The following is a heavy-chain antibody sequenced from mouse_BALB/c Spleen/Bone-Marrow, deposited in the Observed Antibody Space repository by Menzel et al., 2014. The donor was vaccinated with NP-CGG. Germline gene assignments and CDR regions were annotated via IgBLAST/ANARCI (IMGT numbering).Heavy chain of an antibody. CDR2: ISSGGSYT. CDR1: GFIFSYYA. CDR3: TRDRGDY. V-gene: IGHV5-9-4*01. J-gene: IGHJ4*01. Sequence: EVKLMESGGGLVKPGGSLKLSCAASGFIFSYYAMSWVRQSPGKRLEWVAEISSGGSYTYYPDTVTGRFTISRDNAKNTLYLEMSSLRSEDTAMYYCTRDRGDYWGQGTSATVSS.